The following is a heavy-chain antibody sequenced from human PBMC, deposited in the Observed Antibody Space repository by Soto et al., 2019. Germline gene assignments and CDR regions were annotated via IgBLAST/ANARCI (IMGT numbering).Heavy chain of an antibody. J-gene: IGHJ3*02. CDR1: GFTFSSYV. Sequence: GGSLRLSSAASGFTFSSYVMRLVRQAPGKGLEWVAVIWSDGSNKYYADSVKGRFTISRDNSKNTLYLQMNSLRAEDTAVYYCARQVVVVVASSADAFDIWGQGTMVTVSS. CDR2: IWSDGSNK. CDR3: ARQVVVVVASSADAFDI. D-gene: IGHD2-15*01. V-gene: IGHV3-33*01.